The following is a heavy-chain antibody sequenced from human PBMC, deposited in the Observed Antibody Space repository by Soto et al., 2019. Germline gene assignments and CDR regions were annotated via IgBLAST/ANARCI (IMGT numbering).Heavy chain of an antibody. CDR2: IIPIFGTA. V-gene: IGHV1-69*12. J-gene: IGHJ5*02. Sequence: QVQLVQSGAEVKKPGSSVKVSCKASGGTFSSYAISWVRQAPGQGLEWMGGIIPIFGTANYAQKFQGRVTITADESTSPAYMELTTLRSEDTAVYFCARGGEPCLVQDWFDPWGQGTLVTVSS. CDR1: GGTFSSYA. CDR3: ARGGEPCLVQDWFDP. D-gene: IGHD6-19*01.